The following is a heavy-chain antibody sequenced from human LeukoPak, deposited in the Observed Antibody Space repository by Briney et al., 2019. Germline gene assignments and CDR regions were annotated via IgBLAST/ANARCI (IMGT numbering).Heavy chain of an antibody. J-gene: IGHJ4*02. CDR3: ARVGMITFGGVIVNKPFDY. CDR1: GYTFTGYY. Sequence: GASVKVSCKASGYTFTGYYMHWVRQAPGQGLEWMGWINPNSGGTNCAQKFQGRVTMTRDTSISTAYMELSRLRSDDTAVYYCARVGMITFGGVIVNKPFDYWGQGTLVTVSS. V-gene: IGHV1-2*02. CDR2: INPNSGGT. D-gene: IGHD3-16*02.